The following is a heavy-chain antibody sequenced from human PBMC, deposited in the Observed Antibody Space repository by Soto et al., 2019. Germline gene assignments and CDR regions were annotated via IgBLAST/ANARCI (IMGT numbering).Heavy chain of an antibody. Sequence: GGSLRLSCAASGFTFSSNAMSWVRQAPGKGLEWVSAISGSGDGTYYADSVRGRFTISRDFSKNTVFLHMDSLRAEDTAVYYCAKDRDYPRDYFHYWGQGTLVTVS. J-gene: IGHJ4*02. CDR1: GFTFSSNA. CDR3: AKDRDYPRDYFHY. D-gene: IGHD3-10*01. V-gene: IGHV3-23*01. CDR2: ISGSGDGT.